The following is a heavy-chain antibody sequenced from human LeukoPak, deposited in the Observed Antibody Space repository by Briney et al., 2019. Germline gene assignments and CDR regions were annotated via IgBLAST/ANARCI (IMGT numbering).Heavy chain of an antibody. CDR2: IYYSGST. V-gene: IGHV4-39*01. J-gene: IGHJ4*02. CDR1: GGSISSSSYY. Sequence: SETLSPTCTVSGGSISSSSYYWGWIRQPPGKGLEWIGSIYYSGSTYYNPSLKSRVTISVDTSKNQFSLKLSSVTAADTAAYYCARGLLWFGEPPRDWGQGTMVTVSS. D-gene: IGHD3-10*01. CDR3: ARGLLWFGEPPRD.